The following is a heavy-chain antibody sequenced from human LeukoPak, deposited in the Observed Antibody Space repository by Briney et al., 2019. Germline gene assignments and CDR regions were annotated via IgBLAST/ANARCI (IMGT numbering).Heavy chain of an antibody. J-gene: IGHJ6*03. CDR3: ARVGRSRGSLPNSYYYMDV. CDR1: GDIFNSYS. V-gene: IGHV1-69*05. Sequence: SVTVSCNASGDIFNSYSVSWVRQAPGQGLEWMGGIIPIFGSTNYAQKFQGRVTITTDQSTRTAYMELNSLSSDDTAVYYCARVGRSRGSLPNSYYYMDVWGKGTTVTVSS. CDR2: IIPIFGST. D-gene: IGHD1-26*01.